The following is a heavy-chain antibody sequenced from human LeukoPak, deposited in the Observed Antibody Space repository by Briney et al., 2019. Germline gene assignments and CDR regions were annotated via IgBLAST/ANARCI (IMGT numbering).Heavy chain of an antibody. CDR1: GGSISSYY. CDR2: IYYSGST. CDR3: ARAGGPYTLPENYYMDV. Sequence: SETLSLTCTVSGGSISSYYWSWIRQPPGKGLEWIGYIYYSGSTNYNPSLKSRVTISVDTSKNQFSLKLSSVTAADTAVYYCARAGGPYTLPENYYMDVWGKGTTVTISS. V-gene: IGHV4-59*01. J-gene: IGHJ6*03. D-gene: IGHD1-1*01.